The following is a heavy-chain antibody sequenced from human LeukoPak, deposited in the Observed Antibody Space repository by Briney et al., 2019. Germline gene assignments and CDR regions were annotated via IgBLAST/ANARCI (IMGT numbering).Heavy chain of an antibody. CDR2: ISAYDGDT. V-gene: IGHV1-18*01. J-gene: IGHJ5*02. CDR1: GYTFTNYG. D-gene: IGHD2-15*01. Sequence: ASVKVSCKTSGYTFTNYGISWVRQAPGQGLEWMGWISAYDGDTKFAEKFQGRVTMTTDTSTNTAYMELRSLKSDDTAVYYCARDYLQQFCTGGNCKFDPWGQGTLVTVSS. CDR3: ARDYLQQFCTGGNCKFDP.